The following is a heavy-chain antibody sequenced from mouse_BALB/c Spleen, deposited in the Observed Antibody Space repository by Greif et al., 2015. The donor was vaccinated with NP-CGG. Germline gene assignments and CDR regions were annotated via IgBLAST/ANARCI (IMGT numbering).Heavy chain of an antibody. J-gene: IGHJ1*01. CDR1: GYTFTSYY. Sequence: QVQLQQSGAELVKPGASVKLSCKASGYTFTSYYMYWVKQRPGQGLEWIGEIKPSNGGTNFNEKFKSKATLTVDKSSSTAYMQLSSLTSEDSAVYYCTRRGVVGYFDVWGAGTTVTVSS. CDR2: IKPSNGGT. CDR3: TRRGVVGYFDV. V-gene: IGHV1S81*02. D-gene: IGHD1-1*01.